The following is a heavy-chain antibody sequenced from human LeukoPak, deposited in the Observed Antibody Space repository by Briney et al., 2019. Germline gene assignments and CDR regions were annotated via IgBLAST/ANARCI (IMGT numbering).Heavy chain of an antibody. CDR1: GFTFSDYY. Sequence: GGSLRLSCAASGFTFSDYYMSWIRQAPGKGLEWVSYISSSGSTIYYADSVKGRFTISRDNAKNSLYLQMNSLRAEDTAVYYCARELRSDYYGSGSYPDAFDIWGQGTMVTVSS. CDR3: ARELRSDYYGSGSYPDAFDI. J-gene: IGHJ3*02. D-gene: IGHD3-10*01. CDR2: ISSSGSTI. V-gene: IGHV3-11*04.